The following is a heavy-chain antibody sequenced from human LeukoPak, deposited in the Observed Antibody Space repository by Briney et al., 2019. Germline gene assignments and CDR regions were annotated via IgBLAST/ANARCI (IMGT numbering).Heavy chain of an antibody. D-gene: IGHD3-10*01. J-gene: IGHJ5*02. CDR3: ARSEAPLVRGVIMVNWFDP. CDR1: GGSFSGYY. Sequence: SETLSLTCAVYGGSFSGYYWSWIRQPPGKGLEWIGYISYSGNADYNPSLKSRVTISVDTSKNQFPLKLSSVTAADTAVYHCARSEAPLVRGVIMVNWFDPWGQGTLVTVSS. V-gene: IGHV4-59*01. CDR2: ISYSGNA.